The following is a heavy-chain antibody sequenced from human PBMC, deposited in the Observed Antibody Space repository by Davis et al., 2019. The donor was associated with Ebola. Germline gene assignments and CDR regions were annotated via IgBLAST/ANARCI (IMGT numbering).Heavy chain of an antibody. CDR3: ARGGQLVPFDY. D-gene: IGHD6-6*01. CDR2: INHSGST. CDR1: GGSISSGGYY. V-gene: IGHV4-39*07. J-gene: IGHJ4*02. Sequence: MPSETLSLTCTVSGGSISSGGYYWSWIRQPPGKGLEWIGEINHSGSTNYNPSLKSRVTISVDRSKNQFSLKLSSVTAADTAVYYCARGGQLVPFDYWGQGTLVTVSS.